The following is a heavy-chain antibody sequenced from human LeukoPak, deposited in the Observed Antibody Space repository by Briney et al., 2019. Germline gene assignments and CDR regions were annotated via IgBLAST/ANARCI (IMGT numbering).Heavy chain of an antibody. V-gene: IGHV3-11*05. CDR2: ISSSSSYT. D-gene: IGHD1-20*01. CDR3: ARGNSITGTTPLDYFDY. J-gene: IGHJ4*02. Sequence: PGGSLRLSCAASGFTFSDYYMSWLRQARGKGLEWVSYISSSSSYTNYADSVKGRFTISRDNAKNSLYLQMNSLRAEDTAVYYCARGNSITGTTPLDYFDYWGQGTLVTVSS. CDR1: GFTFSDYY.